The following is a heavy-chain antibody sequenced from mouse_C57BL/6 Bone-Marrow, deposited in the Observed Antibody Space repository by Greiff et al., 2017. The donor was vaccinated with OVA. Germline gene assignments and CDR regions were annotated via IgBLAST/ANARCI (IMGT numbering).Heavy chain of an antibody. CDR3: ARSGSTVVAMDY. V-gene: IGHV7-3*01. D-gene: IGHD1-1*01. CDR2: IRNKANGYTT. Sequence: DVQLVESGGGLVQPGGSLSLSCAASGFTFTDYYMSWVRQPPGKALEWLGFIRNKANGYTTEYSASVKGRFTISRDNSQSILYLQMNALRAEDSATYYCARSGSTVVAMDYWGQGTSVTVSS. J-gene: IGHJ4*01. CDR1: GFTFTDYY.